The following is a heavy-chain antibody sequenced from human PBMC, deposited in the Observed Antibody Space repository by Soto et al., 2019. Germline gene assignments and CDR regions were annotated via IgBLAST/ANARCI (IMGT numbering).Heavy chain of an antibody. V-gene: IGHV4-31*03. Sequence: PSETLSLTCTVSGGSISSGGYYWSWIRQHPGKGLEWIGYMYYSGSTYYNPSLKSRVTISVDTSKNQFSLKLSSVTAADTAVYYCAREWYDFWSGYYTRGMDVWGQGTTVTVSS. CDR2: MYYSGST. CDR3: AREWYDFWSGYYTRGMDV. J-gene: IGHJ6*02. D-gene: IGHD3-3*01. CDR1: GGSISSGGYY.